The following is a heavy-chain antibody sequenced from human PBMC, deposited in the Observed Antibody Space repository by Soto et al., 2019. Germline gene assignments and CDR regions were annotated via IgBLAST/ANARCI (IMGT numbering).Heavy chain of an antibody. CDR2: ISYSGST. CDR3: ASYYGDSSRSAFDI. V-gene: IGHV4-59*01. J-gene: IGHJ3*02. Sequence: QVQLQESGPGLVKPSETLSLTCTVSGDSISNYYWSWIRQPPGKGLEWIGYISYSGSTNYNPSLESRLTISLDMSKKHFSLKLSSVTAADTAVYYCASYYGDSSRSAFDIWGQGTMVTVSS. D-gene: IGHD4-17*01. CDR1: GDSISNYY.